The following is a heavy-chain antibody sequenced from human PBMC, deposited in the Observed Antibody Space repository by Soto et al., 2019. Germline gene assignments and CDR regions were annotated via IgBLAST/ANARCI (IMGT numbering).Heavy chain of an antibody. Sequence: GASVEVCCKASGYSCADDDIQWVRQAPGQGLEWLGRINPKSGGTSTAQKFQGWVTMTTDTSISTASMELTRLTSDDTAIYYCARGDSTDCSNGVCSFFHHPDMHVWG. V-gene: IGHV1-2*04. CDR3: ARGDSTDCSNGVCSFFHHPDMHV. J-gene: IGHJ6*02. CDR1: GYSCADDD. D-gene: IGHD2-8*01. CDR2: INPKSGGT.